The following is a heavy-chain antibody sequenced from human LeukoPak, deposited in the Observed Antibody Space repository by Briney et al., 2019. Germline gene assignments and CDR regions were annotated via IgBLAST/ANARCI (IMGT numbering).Heavy chain of an antibody. CDR1: GGSISSYY. CDR3: ARERWGYYGDYAYYFDY. J-gene: IGHJ4*02. D-gene: IGHD4-17*01. V-gene: IGHV4-34*01. CDR2: INHSGST. Sequence: PSETLSLTCTVSGGSISSYYWSWIRQPPGKGLEWIGEINHSGSTNYNPSLKSRVTISVDTSKNQFSLKLSSVTAADTAVYYCARERWGYYGDYAYYFDYWGQGTLVTVSS.